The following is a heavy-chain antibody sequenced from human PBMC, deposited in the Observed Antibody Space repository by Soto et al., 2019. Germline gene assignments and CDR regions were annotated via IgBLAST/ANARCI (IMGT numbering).Heavy chain of an antibody. CDR1: GYTFSDYW. CDR3: AAGDGYDYSLATDY. J-gene: IGHJ4*02. Sequence: PGESLKISCQGSGYTFSDYWIGWVRQMPGKGLEWMGIIHPGDSDTKYSPSFQGQVTISADESISTAYLQWSSLKASDTAMYYCAAGDGYDYSLATDYWGQGTLVTVSS. D-gene: IGHD5-12*01. V-gene: IGHV5-51*01. CDR2: IHPGDSDT.